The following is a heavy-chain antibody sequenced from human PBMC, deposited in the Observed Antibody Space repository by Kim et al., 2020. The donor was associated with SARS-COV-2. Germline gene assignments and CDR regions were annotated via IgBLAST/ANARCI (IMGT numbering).Heavy chain of an antibody. J-gene: IGHJ6*02. CDR1: GFSLNTGRVG. D-gene: IGHD3-22*01. CDR3: AHDSPGFYGFDV. Sequence: SGPTLVKPTQTLTLTCTFSGFSLNTGRVGVAWIRQPPGKALEWLALIYGDDRKRYSPSLKSRLAITRDSSKNHVVLTMTNMDPVDTATYYCAHDSPGFYGFDVWGQGTTVTVSS. CDR2: IYGDDRK. V-gene: IGHV2-5*02.